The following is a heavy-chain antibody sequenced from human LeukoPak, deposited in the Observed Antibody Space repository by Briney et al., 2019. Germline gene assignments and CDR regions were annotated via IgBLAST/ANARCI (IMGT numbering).Heavy chain of an antibody. CDR2: IYYSGST. Sequence: SETLSLTCTVSGGSISSSSYYWGWIRQPPGKGLEWIGSIYYSGSTYYNPSLKSRVTISVDTSKNQFSLKLSSVTAADTAVYYCARDYPGYSSGRTTQFDYWGQGTLVTVSS. D-gene: IGHD6-19*01. J-gene: IGHJ4*02. CDR3: ARDYPGYSSGRTTQFDY. V-gene: IGHV4-39*07. CDR1: GGSISSSSYY.